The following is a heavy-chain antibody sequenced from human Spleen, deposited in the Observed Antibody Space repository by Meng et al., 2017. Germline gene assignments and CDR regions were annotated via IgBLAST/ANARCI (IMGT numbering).Heavy chain of an antibody. Sequence: GESLKISCAGSGFIFSNYAMNWVRQAPGKGLEWVSTIGSSGGYIYYADSVKGRFTISRDNAKNSLYLQMNSLRAEDTALYYCASLSIDGYNYKTPTDYWGQGTLVTVSS. CDR3: ASLSIDGYNYKTPTDY. CDR1: GFIFSNYA. CDR2: IGSSGGYI. J-gene: IGHJ4*02. D-gene: IGHD5-24*01. V-gene: IGHV3-21*04.